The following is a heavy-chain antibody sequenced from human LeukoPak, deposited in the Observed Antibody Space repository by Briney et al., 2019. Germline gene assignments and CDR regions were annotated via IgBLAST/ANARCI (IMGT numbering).Heavy chain of an antibody. CDR3: ARCLPILTGQGAFDY. V-gene: IGHV4-4*02. Sequence: SETLSLTCTVSGDSISSGNWWSWVRQPPGKGLEWIGEIYHSGQTNYNSSLKSRVTISVDKSKKKFSLSLTSVTAADTAVYYCARCLPILTGQGAFDYWGQGTLVTVSS. CDR2: IYHSGQT. J-gene: IGHJ4*02. CDR1: GDSISSGNW. D-gene: IGHD3-9*01.